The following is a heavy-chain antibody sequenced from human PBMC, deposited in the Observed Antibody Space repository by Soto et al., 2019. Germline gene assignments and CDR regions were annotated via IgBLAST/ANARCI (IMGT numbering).Heavy chain of an antibody. CDR1: GGSISSGDYY. CDR2: IYYSGST. CDR3: ASLVVTAHNWFDP. D-gene: IGHD2-21*02. V-gene: IGHV4-30-4*01. J-gene: IGHJ5*02. Sequence: SETLSLTCTVSGGSISSGDYYWSWIRQPPGEGLEWIGYIYYSGSTYYNPSLKSRVTISVDTSKNQFSLKLSSVTAADTAVYYCASLVVTAHNWFDPWGQGTLVTVSS.